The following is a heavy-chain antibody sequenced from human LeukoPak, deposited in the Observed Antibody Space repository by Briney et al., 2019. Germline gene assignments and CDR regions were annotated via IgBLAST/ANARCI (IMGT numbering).Heavy chain of an antibody. CDR1: GGSIGFYF. D-gene: IGHD3-16*02. Sequence: SETLSLTCTVSGGSIGFYFWSWIRQSAGKGLEWTGRVNGNGVTNNNPSLKSRLTMSVDTSKNQFSLNLRSVTAADTSVYYCVRDELRTTYRFSWDPWGQGILVTV. J-gene: IGHJ5*02. CDR2: VNGNGVT. V-gene: IGHV4-4*07. CDR3: VRDELRTTYRFSWDP.